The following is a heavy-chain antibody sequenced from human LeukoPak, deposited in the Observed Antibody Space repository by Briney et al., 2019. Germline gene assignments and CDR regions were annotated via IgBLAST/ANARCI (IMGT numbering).Heavy chain of an antibody. V-gene: IGHV4-34*01. CDR3: ASTIAVAGTFDY. J-gene: IGHJ4*02. Sequence: PSETLSLTCAVYGGSFSGYYWSWIRQPPGKGLEWIGEINHSGSTNYNPSLKSRVTISVDTSKNHFSLKLSSVTAADTAVYYCASTIAVAGTFDYWGQGTLVTVSS. D-gene: IGHD6-19*01. CDR2: INHSGST. CDR1: GGSFSGYY.